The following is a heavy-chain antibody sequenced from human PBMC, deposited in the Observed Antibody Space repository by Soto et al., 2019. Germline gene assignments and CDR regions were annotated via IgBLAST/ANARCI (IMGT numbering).Heavy chain of an antibody. D-gene: IGHD3-9*01. V-gene: IGHV5-51*01. J-gene: IGHJ6*02. Sequence: PGESLKISCKGSGYTFTNPWIGWVRQMPGKGLEWMGFLYPGDSDTRYSPSFQGQVTFSADKSITTVFLQWSSLKASDTAIYYCATHTLIGYSSGMVVGGQGTTVTVSS. CDR2: LYPGDSDT. CDR3: ATHTLIGYSSGMVV. CDR1: GYTFTNPW.